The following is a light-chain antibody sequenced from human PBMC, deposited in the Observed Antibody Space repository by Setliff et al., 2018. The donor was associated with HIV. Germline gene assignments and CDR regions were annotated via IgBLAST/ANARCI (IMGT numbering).Light chain of an antibody. J-gene: IGLJ1*01. V-gene: IGLV2-14*03. CDR2: DVA. CDR3: SSYVAGGSLDV. CDR1: SGDVGGYNY. Sequence: QSALAQPASVSGSPGQSITISCTGTSGDVGGYNYVSWYQQHPGKAPRLMIYDVAYRPSGVSNRFSGSKSGNTASLTISGLQAEDEADYYSSSYVAGGSLDVFGTGTKVTVL.